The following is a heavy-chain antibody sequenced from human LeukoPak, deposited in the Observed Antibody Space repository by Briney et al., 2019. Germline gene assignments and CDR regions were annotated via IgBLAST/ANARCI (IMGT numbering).Heavy chain of an antibody. J-gene: IGHJ4*02. CDR2: IYHSGST. D-gene: IGHD1/OR15-1a*01. Sequence: PSQTLSLTCTVSGGSISSGGYYWSWIRQPPGKGLEWIGYIYHSGSTYYNPSLKSRVTVSVDRSKNQFSLKLSSVTAADTAVYYCARQEQYGPVDYWGQGTLVTVSS. V-gene: IGHV4-30-2*01. CDR3: ARQEQYGPVDY. CDR1: GGSISSGGYY.